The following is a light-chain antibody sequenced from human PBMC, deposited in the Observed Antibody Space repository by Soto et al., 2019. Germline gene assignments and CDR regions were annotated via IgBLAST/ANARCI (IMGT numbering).Light chain of an antibody. CDR3: QQYGSSPIT. Sequence: EIVLTQSPGTLSLSPGERATLSCRDSQSVAANYLAWYQQKPGQAPRLLIYAASSRATGIPDRFSGSGSGPDFSLTISRLEPEDFAVYYCQQYGSSPITFGQGTRLEIK. CDR2: AAS. J-gene: IGKJ5*01. CDR1: QSVAANY. V-gene: IGKV3-20*01.